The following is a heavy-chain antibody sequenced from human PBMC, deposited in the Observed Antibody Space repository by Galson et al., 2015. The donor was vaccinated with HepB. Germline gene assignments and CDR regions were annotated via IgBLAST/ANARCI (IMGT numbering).Heavy chain of an antibody. CDR1: GFTFSSYS. Sequence: SLRLSCAASGFTFSSYSMNWVRQAPGKGLEWVSYISSSSSTIYYADSVKGRFTISRDNAKNSLYLQMNSLRDEDTAVYYCARVERTIQLWLEEGVVDYWGQGTLV. J-gene: IGHJ4*02. CDR2: ISSSSSTI. CDR3: ARVERTIQLWLEEGVVDY. V-gene: IGHV3-48*02. D-gene: IGHD5-18*01.